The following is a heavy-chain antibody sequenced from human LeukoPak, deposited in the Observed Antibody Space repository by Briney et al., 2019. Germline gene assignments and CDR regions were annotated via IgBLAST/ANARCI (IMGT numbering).Heavy chain of an antibody. CDR1: GGTFSSYA. CDR3: ARDREAGTSDYYYYMDV. V-gene: IGHV1-69*06. J-gene: IGHJ6*03. CDR2: IIPIFGTA. D-gene: IGHD6-19*01. Sequence: AASVKVSCKASGGTFSSYAISWVRQAPGQGLEWMGGIIPIFGTANYAQKFQGRVTITADKSTSTAYMELSSLRSEDMAVYYCARDREAGTSDYYYYMDVWGKGTTVTVSS.